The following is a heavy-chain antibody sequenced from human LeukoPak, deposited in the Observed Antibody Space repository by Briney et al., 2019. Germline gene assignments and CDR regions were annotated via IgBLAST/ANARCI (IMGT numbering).Heavy chain of an antibody. CDR3: AKDVRGDGHRYFDS. CDR2: IAYDSSTT. J-gene: IGHJ4*02. CDR1: GFIFTNFG. Sequence: EPGGSLRLSCSASGFIFTNFGIQWVRQTPGKGLEWVAYIAYDSSTTYFGASVKGRFTISRDTSKNTVYLQMNSLRLEDTAVYFCAKDVRGDGHRYFDSWGQGTLVSVSS. D-gene: IGHD5-24*01. V-gene: IGHV3-30*02.